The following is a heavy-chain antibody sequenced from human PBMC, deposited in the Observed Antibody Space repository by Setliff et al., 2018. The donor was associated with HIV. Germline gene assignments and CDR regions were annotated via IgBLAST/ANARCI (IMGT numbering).Heavy chain of an antibody. J-gene: IGHJ4*02. Sequence: SETLSLTCTVSGGSVNDFYCNWIRQPPGKGPEWIGYIHSSGSTIYNPSLKSRITISLDTSKEQFSLELSSATAADTAVYYCARHGLRFLACFDYWGQGALVTVSS. CDR1: GGSVNDFY. D-gene: IGHD3-3*01. V-gene: IGHV4-59*08. CDR3: ARHGLRFLACFDY. CDR2: IHSSGST.